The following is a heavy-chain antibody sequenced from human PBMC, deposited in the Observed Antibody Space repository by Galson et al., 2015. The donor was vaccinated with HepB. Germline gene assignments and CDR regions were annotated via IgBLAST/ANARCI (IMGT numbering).Heavy chain of an antibody. CDR2: IYPGDPET. CDR3: ASAYYDFWSFI. D-gene: IGHD3-3*01. Sequence: QSGAEVKKPGESLKISCKASGYRFTSYWIGWVRQMPGKGLEWMGIIYPGDPETRYSPSFQGQVTISIDKSISTAYLQWSSLRASDTAMYYCASAYYDFWSFIWGQGTMVTVSS. J-gene: IGHJ3*02. CDR1: GYRFTSYW. V-gene: IGHV5-51*01.